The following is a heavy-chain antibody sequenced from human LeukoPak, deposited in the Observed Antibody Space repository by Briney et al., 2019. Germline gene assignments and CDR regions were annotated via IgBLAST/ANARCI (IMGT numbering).Heavy chain of an antibody. CDR2: ISSSSSTI. J-gene: IGHJ4*02. CDR1: GFTFSSYS. V-gene: IGHV3-48*01. D-gene: IGHD3-3*01. Sequence: GGSLRLSCAASGFTFSSYSMNWVRQAPGKGLEWVSYISSSSSTIYYADSVKGRFTISRDNAKNSLYLQMNSLRAEDTAVYYCATDLGTILPYYFDYWGQGTLVTVSS. CDR3: ATDLGTILPYYFDY.